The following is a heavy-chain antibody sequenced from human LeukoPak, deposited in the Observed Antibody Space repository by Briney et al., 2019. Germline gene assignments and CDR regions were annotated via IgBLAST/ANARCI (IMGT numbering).Heavy chain of an antibody. J-gene: IGHJ4*02. Sequence: ASVKVSCKASGYTFTIDYMHWGRQAPGQGREWMGIINPRGGGTSNAQKFQGRVTMTRDMSTSTVYMELSSLRSEDTDVYYCARDHPSCRGGSCYHQNYFDYWGQGTLVTVSS. CDR3: ARDHPSCRGGSCYHQNYFDY. CDR2: INPRGGGT. CDR1: GYTFTIDY. V-gene: IGHV1-46*01. D-gene: IGHD2-15*01.